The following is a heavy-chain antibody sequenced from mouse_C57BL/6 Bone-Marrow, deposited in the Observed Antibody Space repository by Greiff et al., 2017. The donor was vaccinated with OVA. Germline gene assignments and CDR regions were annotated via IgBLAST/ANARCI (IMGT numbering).Heavy chain of an antibody. CDR1: GFTFSDYG. D-gene: IGHD2-4*01. CDR3: ARHYEYPYWYIDV. CDR2: ISSGSSTI. J-gene: IGHJ1*03. V-gene: IGHV5-17*01. Sequence: VQLQQSGGGLVKPGGSLKLSCAASGFTFSDYGMHWVRQAPEKGLEWVAYISSGSSTIYYADTVKGRFTISRDNAKNTLFLQMTSLRSEDTAMYYCARHYEYPYWYIDVWGTETTGTASS.